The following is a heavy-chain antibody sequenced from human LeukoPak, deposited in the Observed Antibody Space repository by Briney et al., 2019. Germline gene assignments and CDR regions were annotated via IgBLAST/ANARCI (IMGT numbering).Heavy chain of an antibody. Sequence: PSETLSLTCAVYGGSFSGYYWSWIRQPPGKGLEWIGEINHSGSTNYNPSLKSRVTISVDTSKNQFSLKLSSVTAADTAVYYCARARLFGITGFFDYWGQGTLVTVSS. CDR2: INHSGST. D-gene: IGHD3-3*01. CDR3: ARARLFGITGFFDY. CDR1: GGSFSGYY. J-gene: IGHJ4*02. V-gene: IGHV4-34*01.